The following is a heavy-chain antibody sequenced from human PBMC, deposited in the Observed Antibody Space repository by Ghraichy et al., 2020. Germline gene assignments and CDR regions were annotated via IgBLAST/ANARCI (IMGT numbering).Heavy chain of an antibody. D-gene: IGHD6-13*01. V-gene: IGHV1-69*04. J-gene: IGHJ4*02. CDR3: ARDMSSSWPGFDY. Sequence: SVKVSCKASGGTFSSYTISWVRQAPGQGLEWMGRIIPILGIANYAQKFQGRVTITADQSTSTAYMELSSLRSENTAVYYCARDMSSSWPGFDYWGQGTLVTVSS. CDR1: GGTFSSYT. CDR2: IIPILGIA.